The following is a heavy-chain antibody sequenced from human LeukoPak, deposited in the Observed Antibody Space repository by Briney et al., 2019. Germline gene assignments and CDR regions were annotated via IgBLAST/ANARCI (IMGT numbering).Heavy chain of an antibody. D-gene: IGHD6-19*01. V-gene: IGHV4-34*01. J-gene: IGHJ4*02. CDR1: GGSFSNYY. Sequence: SETLSLTCAVYGGSFSNYYWSWIRQPPGKGLEWIGEINHSGTTNYNPSLKSRVTISVDTSKNQFSLKLSSVTAADTAVYYCARGLGGIAVAGIDYWGQGTLVTVSS. CDR2: INHSGTT. CDR3: ARGLGGIAVAGIDY.